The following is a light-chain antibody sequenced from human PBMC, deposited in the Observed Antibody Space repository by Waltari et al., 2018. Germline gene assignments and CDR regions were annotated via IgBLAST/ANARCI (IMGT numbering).Light chain of an antibody. CDR2: QDN. J-gene: IGLJ2*01. Sequence: WYQKGPGQSTFLVIDQDNKRPSGVPERFSGCNSGDTATLTIAGTQALDEADYFCQAWDSSTVLFGGGTKLTVL. CDR3: QAWDSSTVL. V-gene: IGLV3-1*01.